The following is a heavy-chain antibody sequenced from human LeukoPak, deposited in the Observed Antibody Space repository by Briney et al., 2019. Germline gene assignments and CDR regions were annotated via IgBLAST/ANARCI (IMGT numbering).Heavy chain of an antibody. D-gene: IGHD3-10*01. Sequence: PSQTLSLNCAVSGVSSSTGGYYWSWIRQHPGKGLEWIAYIYYTGSTYYNPSLESRVTISVDTSKNQFSLKLTSVTAADTAVYYCARLFMVRETHLYYFDYWGQGTLATVSS. V-gene: IGHV4-31*11. J-gene: IGHJ4*02. CDR3: ARLFMVRETHLYYFDY. CDR1: GVSSSTGGYY. CDR2: IYYTGST.